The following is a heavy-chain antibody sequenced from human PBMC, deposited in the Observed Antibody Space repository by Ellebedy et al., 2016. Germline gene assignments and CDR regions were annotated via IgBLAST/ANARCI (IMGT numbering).Heavy chain of an antibody. Sequence: GESLKISCAASGFTFRNYDMHWVRQVTGKGLEWVSGIGTDGATDYPGSVKGRLTISRENAKNSLYLQMNSLRVGDTAVYYCAKGGGAGSFDIWGQGTKVTVSS. V-gene: IGHV3-13*01. CDR2: IGTDGAT. CDR3: AKGGGAGSFDI. CDR1: GFTFRNYD. J-gene: IGHJ3*02. D-gene: IGHD3-10*01.